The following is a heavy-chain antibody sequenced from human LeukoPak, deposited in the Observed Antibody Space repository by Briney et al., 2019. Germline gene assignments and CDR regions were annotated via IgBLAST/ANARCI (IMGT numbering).Heavy chain of an antibody. V-gene: IGHV4-34*01. Sequence: SETLSLTCAVYGGSFSGYYWSWIRQPPGKGLEWIGEINQSGSTNYIPSLKSRVTMSVDTSKNQFSLKLSSVTAADTAVYYCARVPVAGYWYFDLWGRGTLVTVSS. CDR1: GGSFSGYY. CDR3: ARVPVAGYWYFDL. J-gene: IGHJ2*01. CDR2: INQSGST. D-gene: IGHD6-19*01.